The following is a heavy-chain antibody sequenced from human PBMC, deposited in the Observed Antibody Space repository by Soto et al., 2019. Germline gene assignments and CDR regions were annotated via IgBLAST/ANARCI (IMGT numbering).Heavy chain of an antibody. CDR1: GGSISSSSYY. CDR3: ARLRRDGYNWDY. V-gene: IGHV4-39*01. CDR2: IYYSGST. J-gene: IGHJ4*02. D-gene: IGHD5-12*01. Sequence: SETLSLTCTVSGGSISSSSYYWGWILQPPGKGLEWIGSIYYSGSTYYNPSLKSRVTISVDTSKNQFSLKLSSVTAADTAVYYCARLRRDGYNWDYWGQGTLVTVS.